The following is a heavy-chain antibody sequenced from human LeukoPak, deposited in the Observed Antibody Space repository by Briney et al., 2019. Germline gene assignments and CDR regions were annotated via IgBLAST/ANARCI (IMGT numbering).Heavy chain of an antibody. CDR3: ARLSSKGPVDY. V-gene: IGHV4-59*08. Sequence: SETLSLTCTVSGGSISSYYWSWIRQPPGKGLEWIGYIYYSGSTNYNPSLKSRVTISVDTSKNQFSLKLSSVTAADTAVYYCARLSSKGPVDYWGQGTLVTVSS. CDR1: GGSISSYY. D-gene: IGHD4-11*01. J-gene: IGHJ4*02. CDR2: IYYSGST.